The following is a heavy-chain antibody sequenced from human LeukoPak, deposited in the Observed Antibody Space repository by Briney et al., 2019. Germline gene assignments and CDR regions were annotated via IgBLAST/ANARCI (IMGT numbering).Heavy chain of an antibody. CDR2: INPNSGGT. J-gene: IGHJ4*02. CDR3: ARDDGDYFWVDY. D-gene: IGHD4-17*01. V-gene: IGHV1-2*02. Sequence: GASVKVSCKASGYTFTGYYMHWVRQAPGQGLEGMGWINPNSGGTNYAQKFQGRVTMTRDTSISTAYMELSRLRSDDTAVYYCARDDGDYFWVDYWGQGTLVTVSS. CDR1: GYTFTGYY.